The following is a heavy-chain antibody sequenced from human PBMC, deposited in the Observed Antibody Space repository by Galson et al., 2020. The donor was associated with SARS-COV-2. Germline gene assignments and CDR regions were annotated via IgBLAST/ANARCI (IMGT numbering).Heavy chain of an antibody. J-gene: IGHJ4*02. CDR2: ILPRSGTV. V-gene: IGHV1-69*13. D-gene: IGHD6-6*01. CDR3: AREGFYFSSSATGYYFDY. CDR1: EDTFSSYA. Sequence: SVKVSCKASEDTFSSYAISWVRQAPGQGLEWMGGILPRSGTVNYAQKLKGRVTISADESTRTVYMELSSLRFEDTALYYCAREGFYFSSSATGYYFDYWGQGTRVTVSS.